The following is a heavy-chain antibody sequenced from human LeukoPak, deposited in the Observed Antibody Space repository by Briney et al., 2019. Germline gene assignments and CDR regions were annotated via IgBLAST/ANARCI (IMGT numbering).Heavy chain of an antibody. CDR3: ARGRAAAATGWFDP. CDR1: GYTFTSYG. Sequence: ASVKVSCKASGYTFTSYGISWVRQAPGQGLEWMGWISAYNGNTNYAQKLQGRVTMTTNTSTSTAYMELRSLRSDDTAVYYWARGRAAAATGWFDPWGQGTLVTVSS. CDR2: ISAYNGNT. V-gene: IGHV1-18*04. J-gene: IGHJ5*02. D-gene: IGHD6-13*01.